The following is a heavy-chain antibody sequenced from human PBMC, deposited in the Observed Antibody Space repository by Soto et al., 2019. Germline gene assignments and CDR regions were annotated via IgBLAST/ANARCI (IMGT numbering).Heavy chain of an antibody. J-gene: IGHJ4*02. CDR1: GYSFTSYW. Sequence: GESLKISCKGSGYSFTSYWIGWVRQMPGKGPEWMGIIYPGDSDTRYSPSFQGQVTISADKSISTAYLQWSSLKASDTAMYYCARQGYSSGWYDRPIYFDYWGQGTLVTVSS. CDR2: IYPGDSDT. V-gene: IGHV5-51*01. D-gene: IGHD6-19*01. CDR3: ARQGYSSGWYDRPIYFDY.